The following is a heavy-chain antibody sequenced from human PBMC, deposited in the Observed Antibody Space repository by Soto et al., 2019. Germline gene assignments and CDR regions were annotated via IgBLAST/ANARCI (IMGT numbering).Heavy chain of an antibody. CDR2: INEVGTEI. J-gene: IGHJ3*02. Sequence: GGSLRLSCAASGFTFTNYWMCWVRQAPGKGLEWVANINEVGTEIYYVDSVKGRFTISRDNAKNSLYLQMNSLRVEDTAVYYCARGVYAFDIWGQGIMVTVSS. CDR3: ARGVYAFDI. D-gene: IGHD3-16*01. CDR1: GFTFTNYW. V-gene: IGHV3-7*01.